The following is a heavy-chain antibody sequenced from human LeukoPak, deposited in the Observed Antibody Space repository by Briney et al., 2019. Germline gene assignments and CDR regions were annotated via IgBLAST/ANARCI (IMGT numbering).Heavy chain of an antibody. CDR2: INHSGST. Sequence: PSETLSLTCTVSGGSISSSSYYWGWIRQPPGKGLEWIGEINHSGSTNYNPSLKSRVTISVDTSKNQFSLKLSSVTAADTAVYYCARAPIGQDYWGQGTLVTVSS. CDR1: GGSISSSSYY. V-gene: IGHV4-39*07. D-gene: IGHD3-10*01. CDR3: ARAPIGQDY. J-gene: IGHJ4*02.